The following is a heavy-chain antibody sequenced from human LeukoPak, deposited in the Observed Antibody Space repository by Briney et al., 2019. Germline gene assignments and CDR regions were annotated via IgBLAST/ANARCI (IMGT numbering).Heavy chain of an antibody. CDR3: ARDPGIAAAGKYYYYYYYMGV. V-gene: IGHV4-61*02. CDR1: GGSISSNSYY. CDR2: IYTSGST. J-gene: IGHJ6*03. D-gene: IGHD6-13*01. Sequence: KPSETLSLTCTVSGGSISSNSYYWGWIRQPPGKGLEWIGRIYTSGSTNYNPSLKSRVTISVDTSKNQFSLKLSSVTAADTAVYYCARDPGIAAAGKYYYYYYYMGVWGKGTTVTISS.